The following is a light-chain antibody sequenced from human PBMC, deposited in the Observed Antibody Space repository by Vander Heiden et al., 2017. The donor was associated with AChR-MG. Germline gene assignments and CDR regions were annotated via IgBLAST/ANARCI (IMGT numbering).Light chain of an antibody. V-gene: IGLV1-40*01. J-gene: IGLJ3*02. Sequence: QSVLTQPPSVSGAPGQRVTISCTGNIPNIGAGYDVHWYQQRPGAAPKILIYAYNNRPSGVPDRFAGSKSGASASLTIAGLQAEDEADYYCQSVDSTLEGVFGGGTKLTVL. CDR2: AYN. CDR1: IPNIGAGYD. CDR3: QSVDSTLEGV.